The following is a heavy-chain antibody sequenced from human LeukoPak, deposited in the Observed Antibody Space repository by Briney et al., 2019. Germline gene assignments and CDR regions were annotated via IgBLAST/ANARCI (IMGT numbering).Heavy chain of an antibody. V-gene: IGHV5-51*01. CDR2: IYPGDSDT. D-gene: IGHD2-2*01. Sequence: GESLQISCKGSGYSFTSYWIGWVRQMPGKGLEWMGIIYPGDSDTRYSPSFQGQVTISADKSISTAYLQWSSLKASDTAMYYCARGGYCSSTSCYGDNWFDPWGQGTLVTVSS. CDR3: ARGGYCSSTSCYGDNWFDP. J-gene: IGHJ5*02. CDR1: GYSFTSYW.